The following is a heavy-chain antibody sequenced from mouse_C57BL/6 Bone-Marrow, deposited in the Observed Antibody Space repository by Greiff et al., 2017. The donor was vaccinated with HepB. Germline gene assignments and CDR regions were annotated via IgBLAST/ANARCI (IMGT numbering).Heavy chain of an antibody. CDR2: IWTGGGT. J-gene: IGHJ4*01. CDR1: GFSLTSYA. D-gene: IGHD2-12*01. V-gene: IGHV2-9-1*01. Sequence: VQVVESGPGLVAPSQSLSITCTVSGFSLTSYAISWVRQPPGKGLEWLGVIWTGGGTNYNSALKSRLSISKDNSKSQVFLKMNSLQTDDTARYYCARIGLLYPYYAMDYWGQGTSVTVSS. CDR3: ARIGLLYPYYAMDY.